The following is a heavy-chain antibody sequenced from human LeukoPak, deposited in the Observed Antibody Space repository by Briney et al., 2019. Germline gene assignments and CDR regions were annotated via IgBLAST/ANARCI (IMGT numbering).Heavy chain of an antibody. Sequence: SETLSLTCTVSGGSISSYYWSWIRQPPGKELEWIGYIYYSGSTNYNPSLKSRVTISVDTSKNQFSLKLSSVTAADTAVYYCARAGGYGLFDYWGQGTLVTVSS. CDR2: IYYSGST. CDR3: ARAGGYGLFDY. J-gene: IGHJ4*02. D-gene: IGHD5-12*01. CDR1: GGSISSYY. V-gene: IGHV4-59*01.